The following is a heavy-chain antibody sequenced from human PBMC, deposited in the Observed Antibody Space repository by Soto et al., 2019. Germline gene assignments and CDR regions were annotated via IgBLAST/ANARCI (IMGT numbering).Heavy chain of an antibody. Sequence: QVQLQESGPGLVKPSQTLSLTCTVSGGSISSGDYYWSWIRQPPGKGLEWIGYIYYSGSTYYNPSLKSRVTISVDTSKNQFSLKLSSVTAADTAVYYCARGPITYYYDSCAFDIWGQGTMVTVSS. J-gene: IGHJ3*02. CDR3: ARGPITYYYDSCAFDI. CDR1: GGSISSGDYY. CDR2: IYYSGST. D-gene: IGHD3-22*01. V-gene: IGHV4-30-4*01.